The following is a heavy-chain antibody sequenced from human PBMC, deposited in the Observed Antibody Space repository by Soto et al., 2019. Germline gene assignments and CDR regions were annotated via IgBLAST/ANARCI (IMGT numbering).Heavy chain of an antibody. Sequence: GGSLRLSCAASGFTFSSYAMHWVRQAPGKGLEYVSAISSNGGSTYYANSVKGRFTISRDNSKNTLYLQMGSLRAEDMAVYYCARAGLGYSSGWYDYWGQGTLVTVSS. J-gene: IGHJ4*02. D-gene: IGHD6-19*01. CDR2: ISSNGGST. V-gene: IGHV3-64*01. CDR3: ARAGLGYSSGWYDY. CDR1: GFTFSSYA.